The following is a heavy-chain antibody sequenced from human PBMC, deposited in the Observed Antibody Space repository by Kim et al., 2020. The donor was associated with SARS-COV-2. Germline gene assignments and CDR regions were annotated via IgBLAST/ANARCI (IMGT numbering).Heavy chain of an antibody. Sequence: GGSLRLSCAASGFTFSSYAMSWVRQAPGKGLDWVSVIYSGGSSTYYADSVKGRFTISRDNSKNTLYLQMNSLRAEDTAVYYCAKDESVAAAGTVVYYYYGMDVWGQGTTVTVSS. D-gene: IGHD6-13*01. CDR2: IYSGGSST. CDR1: GFTFSSYA. V-gene: IGHV3-23*03. CDR3: AKDESVAAAGTVVYYYYGMDV. J-gene: IGHJ6*02.